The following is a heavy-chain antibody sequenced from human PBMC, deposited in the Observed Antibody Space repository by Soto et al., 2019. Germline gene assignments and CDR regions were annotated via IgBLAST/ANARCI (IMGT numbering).Heavy chain of an antibody. Sequence: QVQLVESGGGVVQPGRSLRLSCAASGFYFSSYGMHWVRQAPGKGLEWVALISYDGSKKYYADSVKGRFTISRDTSNNTLSLEMNGLRAEDTAVYYCAKAPRSTNWHYYSYSMDVWGQGTTVIVSS. D-gene: IGHD1-1*01. CDR3: AKAPRSTNWHYYSYSMDV. V-gene: IGHV3-30*18. CDR1: GFYFSSYG. CDR2: ISYDGSKK. J-gene: IGHJ6*02.